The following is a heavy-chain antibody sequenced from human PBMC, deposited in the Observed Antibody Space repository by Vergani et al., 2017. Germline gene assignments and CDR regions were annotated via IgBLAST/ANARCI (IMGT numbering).Heavy chain of an antibody. J-gene: IGHJ6*03. D-gene: IGHD5-12*01. CDR1: GFTFSSYG. Sequence: VQLLESGGGLVQPGGSLRLSCAASGFTFSSYGMHWVRQAPGKGLEWVAVISYDGSNKYYADSVKGRFTISRDNSKNTLYLQMNSLRAEDTAVYYCANNVAATDYYYYYYMDVWGKGTTVTVSS. V-gene: IGHV3-30*18. CDR3: ANNVAATDYYYYYYMDV. CDR2: ISYDGSNK.